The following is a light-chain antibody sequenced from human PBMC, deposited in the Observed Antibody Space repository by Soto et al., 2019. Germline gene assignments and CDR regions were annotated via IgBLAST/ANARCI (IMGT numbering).Light chain of an antibody. Sequence: QSVLTQPASVSGSPGQSITISCTGTGCDVGSYNLVSWYQQHPGKAPKLMIYEGTNRPAWISNRFSASKSGNTASLTISGLQAEDEANYYCCSYAGSYTFLFGGGTKLTVL. CDR2: EGT. CDR1: GCDVGSYNL. V-gene: IGLV2-23*03. J-gene: IGLJ2*01. CDR3: CSYAGSYTFL.